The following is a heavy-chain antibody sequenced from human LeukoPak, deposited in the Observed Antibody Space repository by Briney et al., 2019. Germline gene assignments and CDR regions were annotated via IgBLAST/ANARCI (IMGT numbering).Heavy chain of an antibody. D-gene: IGHD3-22*01. J-gene: IGHJ4*02. Sequence: PSQTLSLTCAVSGGSISSGGYSWSWIRQPPGKGLEWIGYIYHSGSTYYNPSLKSRVTISVDRSKNQFSLKLGSVTAADTAVYYCARGDDSSGYYPMTFDYWGQGTLVTVSS. CDR1: GGSISSGGYS. CDR2: IYHSGST. CDR3: ARGDDSSGYYPMTFDY. V-gene: IGHV4-30-2*01.